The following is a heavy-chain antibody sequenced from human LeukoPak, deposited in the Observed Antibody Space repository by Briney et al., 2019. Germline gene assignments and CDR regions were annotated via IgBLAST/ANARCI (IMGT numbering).Heavy chain of an antibody. CDR1: GYSFSTYW. Sequence: GESVKISCKASGYSFSTYWIGWVRQTSGKGLEWMGIIYPGDSDTRYSPSFQGQVTISADRSLTTAYLQWSSLKASDTAMYFCARSPTSISNPYYFDWWGQGTLVTVSS. D-gene: IGHD3-3*02. V-gene: IGHV5-51*01. CDR2: IYPGDSDT. J-gene: IGHJ4*02. CDR3: ARSPTSISNPYYFDW.